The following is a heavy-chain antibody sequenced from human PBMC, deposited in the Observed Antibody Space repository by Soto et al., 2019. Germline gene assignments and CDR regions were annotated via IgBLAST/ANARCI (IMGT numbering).Heavy chain of an antibody. V-gene: IGHV1-18*01. CDR1: GYTFTSYG. CDR2: ISAYNGNT. CDR3: ARDRDYGDWNWFDP. Sequence: ASVKVSCKASGYTFTSYGISWVRQAPGQGLEWMGWISAYNGNTNYAQKLQGRVTMTTDTSTSAAYMELRSLRSDDTAVYYCARDRDYGDWNWFDPWGQGTLVTVSS. J-gene: IGHJ5*02. D-gene: IGHD4-17*01.